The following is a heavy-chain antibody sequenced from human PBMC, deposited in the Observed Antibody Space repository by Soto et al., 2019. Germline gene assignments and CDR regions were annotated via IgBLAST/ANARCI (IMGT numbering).Heavy chain of an antibody. Sequence: ASVKVSCKASGGTFSSYAISWVRQAPGQGLGWMGGIIPIFGTANYAQKFQGRVTITADKSTSTAYMELSSLRSEDTAVYYCAREVESYCSSTSCLYNWFDPWGQGTLVTVSS. V-gene: IGHV1-69*06. J-gene: IGHJ5*02. CDR2: IIPIFGTA. D-gene: IGHD2-2*01. CDR1: GGTFSSYA. CDR3: AREVESYCSSTSCLYNWFDP.